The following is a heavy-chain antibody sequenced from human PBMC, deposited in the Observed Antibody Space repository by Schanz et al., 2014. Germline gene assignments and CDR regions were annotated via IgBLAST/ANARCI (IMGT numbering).Heavy chain of an antibody. CDR3: ARGLVRYFAY. CDR2: IGGSDGNT. D-gene: IGHD2-8*02. V-gene: IGHV1-18*01. Sequence: QVQLVQSGGEVKTPGASVKVSCKASGYTFTRSGISWVRQAPGQGLEWMGWIGGSDGNTNFAQKFQGRVTMTRDTSISTAYMELSRLRSDDTAVYYCARGLVRYFAYWGQGTLVTVSS. CDR1: GYTFTRSG. J-gene: IGHJ4*02.